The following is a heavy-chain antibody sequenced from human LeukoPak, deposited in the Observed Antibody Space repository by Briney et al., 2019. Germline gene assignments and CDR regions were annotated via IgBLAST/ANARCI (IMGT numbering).Heavy chain of an antibody. V-gene: IGHV3-48*04. CDR2: ISSSGSTI. J-gene: IGHJ4*02. CDR1: GLTFSSYA. Sequence: GGSLRLSCAASGLTFSSYAMSWVRQAPGKGLEWVSYISSSGSTIYYADSVKGRFTISRDNAKNSLYLQMNSLRAEDTAVYYCARDRVYYDSAPNDYWGQGTLVTVSS. CDR3: ARDRVYYDSAPNDY. D-gene: IGHD3-22*01.